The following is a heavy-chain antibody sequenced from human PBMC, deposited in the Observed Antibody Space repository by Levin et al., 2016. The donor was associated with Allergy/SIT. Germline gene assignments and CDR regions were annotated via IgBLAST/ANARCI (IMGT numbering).Heavy chain of an antibody. V-gene: IGHV4-34*01. CDR3: ARSLYSSGWYYSEYFQH. D-gene: IGHD6-19*01. Sequence: WIRQPPGKGLEWIGEINHSGSTNYNPSLKSRVTISVDTSKNQFSLKLSSVTAADTAVYYCARSLYSSGWYYSEYFQHWGQGTLVTVSS. J-gene: IGHJ1*01. CDR2: INHSGST.